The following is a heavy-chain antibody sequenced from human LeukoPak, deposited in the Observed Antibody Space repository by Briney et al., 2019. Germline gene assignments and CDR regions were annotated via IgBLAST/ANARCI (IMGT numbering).Heavy chain of an antibody. CDR3: VRLRMISDRSGYYYYHNH. Sequence: GGSLRLSRAASGFTFSDYSINWVRRATGKGLEWVSSINPTSTSIYYADALKGLFIISRDNAKSSLCLQMNSLRAEDTALYYCVRLRMISDRSGYYYYHNHWGHGILVTVSS. V-gene: IGHV3-21*01. J-gene: IGHJ5*02. CDR2: INPTSTSI. D-gene: IGHD3-22*01. CDR1: GFTFSDYS.